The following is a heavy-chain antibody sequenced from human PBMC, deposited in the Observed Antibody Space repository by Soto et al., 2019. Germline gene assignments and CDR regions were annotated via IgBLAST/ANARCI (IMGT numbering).Heavy chain of an antibody. Sequence: QVQLVESGGGMVQPGRSLRLSCAASGFTFSSYGMHWVRQAPGKGLEWVAVIWYDGSNKYYADSVKGRFTISRDNSKNTLYLHMNSLRAEDTAVYYCASSSSSGDYWVQGTLVTVSS. CDR3: ASSSSSGDY. V-gene: IGHV3-33*01. CDR1: GFTFSSYG. D-gene: IGHD6-13*01. CDR2: IWYDGSNK. J-gene: IGHJ4*02.